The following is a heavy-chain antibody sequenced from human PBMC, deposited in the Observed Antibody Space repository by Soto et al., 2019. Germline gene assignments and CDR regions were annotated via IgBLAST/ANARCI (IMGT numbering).Heavy chain of an antibody. J-gene: IGHJ4*02. D-gene: IGHD3-16*01. V-gene: IGHV4-59*01. CDR3: ARVWGYYYDY. CDR2: IYYSGST. Sequence: SETLSLTCTVSGCSISSYYWSWIRQPPGKGLEWIGYIYYSGSTNYNPSLKSRVTISVDTSKNQFSLKLSSVTAADTAVYYCARVWGYYYDYWGQGTLVTVSS. CDR1: GCSISSYY.